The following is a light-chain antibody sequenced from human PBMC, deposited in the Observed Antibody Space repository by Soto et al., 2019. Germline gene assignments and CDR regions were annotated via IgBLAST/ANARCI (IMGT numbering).Light chain of an antibody. Sequence: QSVLTQPTSVSGAPGQRVSISCTGTNSNIGAGYDVHWYQQLPGAAPRLLIFDTHDRPSGVPDRFSGSKSGTSATLAITGLQAEDEADYFCQSYDNKLSGSEVFGGGTKLTVL. CDR1: NSNIGAGYD. J-gene: IGLJ3*02. CDR3: QSYDNKLSGSEV. CDR2: DTH. V-gene: IGLV1-40*01.